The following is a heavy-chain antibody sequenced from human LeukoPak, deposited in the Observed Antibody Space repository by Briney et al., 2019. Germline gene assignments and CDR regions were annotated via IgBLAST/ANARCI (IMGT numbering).Heavy chain of an antibody. Sequence: GGSLRLSCAASGFTFSSYWMSWVRQAPGKGLEWVANIKHDGSEKYYADSVKGRFTISRDNAKNSLYLQMNSLRAEDTAVYYYARGVMRYCSGGSCAYFDYWGQGTLVTVSS. CDR1: GFTFSSYW. D-gene: IGHD2-15*01. J-gene: IGHJ4*02. V-gene: IGHV3-7*01. CDR2: IKHDGSEK. CDR3: ARGVMRYCSGGSCAYFDY.